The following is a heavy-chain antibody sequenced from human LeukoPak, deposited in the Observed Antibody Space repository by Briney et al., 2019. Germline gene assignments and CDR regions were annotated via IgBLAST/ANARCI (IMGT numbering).Heavy chain of an antibody. J-gene: IGHJ3*02. D-gene: IGHD3-22*01. V-gene: IGHV4-38-2*02. CDR1: GYSISSGYY. CDR2: IYHSGRT. Sequence: PSETLSLTCTVSGYSISSGYYWSWIRQPPGKGLEWIGSIYHSGRTFYNPSLKSRVTISVDTSKNQFSLKLSSVTAADTAVYYCARAVDLYYYDSSGYDAFDIWGQGTMVTVSS. CDR3: ARAVDLYYYDSSGYDAFDI.